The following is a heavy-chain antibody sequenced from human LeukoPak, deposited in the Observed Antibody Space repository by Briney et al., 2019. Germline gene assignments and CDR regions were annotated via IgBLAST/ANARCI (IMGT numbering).Heavy chain of an antibody. CDR2: INSDGSSA. D-gene: IGHD3-22*01. J-gene: IGHJ4*02. CDR1: GFTFNNYW. Sequence: GGSLRLSCAASGFTFNNYWMHWVRQAPGKGLVWVSGINSDGSSAAYADSVKGRFTISRDNAKNTLYLEMNSLRAEDMAVYYCAIGVVITTAFDNWGQGTLVTVSS. V-gene: IGHV3-74*01. CDR3: AIGVVITTAFDN.